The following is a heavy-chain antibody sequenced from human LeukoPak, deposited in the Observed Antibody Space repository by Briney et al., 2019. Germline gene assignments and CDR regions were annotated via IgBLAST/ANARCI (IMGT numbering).Heavy chain of an antibody. V-gene: IGHV1-69*05. CDR3: ASGTGDGGSWFDP. CDR2: IIPIFGTA. Sequence: GASVKISCKASGGTFSSYAISWVRHAPGQGREWVGGIIPIFGTANYAQNFQGRVTITTDAPKTTAYMELSSMRSEDTAVYYCASGTGDGGSWFDPWGQGTLVTVSS. D-gene: IGHD7-27*01. J-gene: IGHJ5*02. CDR1: GGTFSSYA.